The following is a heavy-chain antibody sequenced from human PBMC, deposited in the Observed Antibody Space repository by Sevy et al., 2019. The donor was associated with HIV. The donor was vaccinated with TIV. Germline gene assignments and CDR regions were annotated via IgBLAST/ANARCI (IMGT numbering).Heavy chain of an antibody. V-gene: IGHV4-30-4*01. J-gene: IGHJ4*02. CDR1: GGSITSGDYY. CDR2: IYYGGST. CDR3: ARYDSSDYYLDY. D-gene: IGHD3-22*01. Sequence: SETLSLTCTVSGGSITSGDYYRSWIRQSPGKGLEWIGYIYYGGSTYCNPSLKSRLTMSVDTSKNQFSLKLSSVTAADTAVYYCARYDSSDYYLDYWGQGTLVTVSS.